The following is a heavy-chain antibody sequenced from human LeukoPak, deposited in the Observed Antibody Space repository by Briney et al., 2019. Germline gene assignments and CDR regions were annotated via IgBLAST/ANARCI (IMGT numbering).Heavy chain of an antibody. CDR2: ISGSDGTT. D-gene: IGHD3-22*01. V-gene: IGHV3-23*01. J-gene: IGHJ3*01. CDR3: AKHHRATMILVVISHNAFDV. Sequence: GGSLRLSCAASGFTFSNYAMTWVRQAPGKGLEWVSTISGSDGTTFYADSVKGRFSISRDNSANTLYLQMNSLRAEDTAVYYCAKHHRATMILVVISHNAFDVWGQGTTVTVPS. CDR1: GFTFSNYA.